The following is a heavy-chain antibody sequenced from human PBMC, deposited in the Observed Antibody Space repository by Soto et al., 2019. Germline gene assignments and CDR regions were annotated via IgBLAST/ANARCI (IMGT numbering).Heavy chain of an antibody. J-gene: IGHJ4*02. D-gene: IGHD1-1*01. Sequence: PGGSLRLSCAASGFTFSSYSMNWVRQAPGKGLEWVSSISSSSSYIYYADSVKGRFTISRDNAKNSLYLQMNSLRAEDTAVYYCARTGTDSGSFAYWGQGTLVTVSS. V-gene: IGHV3-21*01. CDR3: ARTGTDSGSFAY. CDR2: ISSSSSYI. CDR1: GFTFSSYS.